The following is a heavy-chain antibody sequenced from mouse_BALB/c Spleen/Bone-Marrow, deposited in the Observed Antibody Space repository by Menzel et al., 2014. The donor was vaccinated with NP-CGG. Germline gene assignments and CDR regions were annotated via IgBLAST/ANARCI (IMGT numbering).Heavy chain of an antibody. D-gene: IGHD2-14*01. Sequence: LMESGPELVKPGASVKISCKASGYSFTGNFMNWVKQGHGKSLEWIGRINPCNGDTFYNQKFKGKATLTADKSSATAHMELLSLTSEDSAVYYCGTGGGNYGMDYWGQGTSDTVSS. V-gene: IGHV1-37*01. CDR2: INPCNGDT. CDR1: GYSFTGNF. J-gene: IGHJ4*01. CDR3: GTGGGNYGMDY.